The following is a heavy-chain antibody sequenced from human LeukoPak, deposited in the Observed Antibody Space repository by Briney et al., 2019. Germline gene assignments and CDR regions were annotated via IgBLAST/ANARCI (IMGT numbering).Heavy chain of an antibody. CDR2: ISSSSSYI. Sequence: GGSMRLSCAASGFTFNSYNMNWVRQAPGRGLEWVSSISSSSSYIYYADSVKGRFTISRDNAKNSLYLQMNSLRTEDTAVYYCARDRAATFFDYWGQGTLVTVSS. J-gene: IGHJ4*02. D-gene: IGHD1-26*01. CDR1: GFTFNSYN. CDR3: ARDRAATFFDY. V-gene: IGHV3-21*01.